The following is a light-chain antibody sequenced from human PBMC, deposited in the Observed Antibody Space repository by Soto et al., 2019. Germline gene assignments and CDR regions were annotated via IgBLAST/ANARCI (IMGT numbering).Light chain of an antibody. Sequence: QSVLTQPASVSGSPGQSITISCTGTNSDVGGYNYVSWYQQHPGKAPKLMIYEVSNRPSGVSNRFSGSKSGNTASLTISGLQAEDEADYHCSSYSSGTTLKVFGTGTKLTVL. J-gene: IGLJ1*01. V-gene: IGLV2-14*01. CDR1: NSDVGGYNY. CDR3: SSYSSGTTLKV. CDR2: EVS.